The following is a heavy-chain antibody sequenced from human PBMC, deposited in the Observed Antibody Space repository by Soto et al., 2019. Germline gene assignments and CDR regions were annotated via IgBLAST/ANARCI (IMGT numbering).Heavy chain of an antibody. V-gene: IGHV1-8*01. CDR3: AREYSSGWSKD. J-gene: IGHJ4*02. Sequence: VQLVQSGAQVKKPGASLKVSCKASGYTFTSYDINWVRQATGQGLEWMGWRNHNSGNTGYAQKFQGIVTMTRNTSISTADMALSSRRSEDTAVYYCAREYSSGWSKDWGQGTLVTVSS. D-gene: IGHD6-19*01. CDR2: RNHNSGNT. CDR1: GYTFTSYD.